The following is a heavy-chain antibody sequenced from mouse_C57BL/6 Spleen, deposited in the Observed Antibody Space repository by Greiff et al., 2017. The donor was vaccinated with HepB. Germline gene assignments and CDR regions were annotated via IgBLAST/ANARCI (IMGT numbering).Heavy chain of an antibody. J-gene: IGHJ2*01. CDR1: GFSFNTYA. CDR2: IRSKSNNYAT. V-gene: IGHV10-1*01. CDR3: VRETGTGFDY. Sequence: EVQGVESGGGLVQPKGSLKLSCAASGFSFNTYAMNWVRQAPGKGLEWVARIRSKSNNYATYYADSVKDRFTISRDESESMLYLQMNNLKTEDTAMYYCVRETGTGFDYWGQGTTLTGSS. D-gene: IGHD4-1*01.